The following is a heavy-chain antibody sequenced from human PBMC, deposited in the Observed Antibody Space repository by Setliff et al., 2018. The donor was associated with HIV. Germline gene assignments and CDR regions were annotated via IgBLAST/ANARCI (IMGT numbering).Heavy chain of an antibody. CDR3: ARGPHKYCSVTNCMYDL. CDR2: IRSKDYGGAP. Sequence: PGGSLRLSCTGSGFTFGDDAMSWVRQAPGKGLEWLGFIRSKDYGGAPAYAASVEDRLSISRDDSKGIAYLQMDSLKNEDTAVYYCARGPHKYCSVTNCMYDLWGQGTLVTVSS. J-gene: IGHJ4*02. D-gene: IGHD2-15*01. CDR1: GFTFGDDA. V-gene: IGHV3-49*04.